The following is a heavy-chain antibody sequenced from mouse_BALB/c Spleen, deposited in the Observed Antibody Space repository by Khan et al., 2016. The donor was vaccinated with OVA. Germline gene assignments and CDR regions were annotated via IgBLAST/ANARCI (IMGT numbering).Heavy chain of an antibody. Sequence: VQLQQSGGEVVRPGTSVKISCKASGYTFTNYWLGWVRQRSGHGLEWIGDIYPGGYFTNYNEQFKGKATLTVDTSSNTANMQLSSLTSEDAAVYFCARWATWFFDVWGAGTTVTVSS. CDR3: ARWATWFFDV. J-gene: IGHJ1*01. CDR1: GYTFTNYW. V-gene: IGHV1-63*02. D-gene: IGHD3-1*01. CDR2: IYPGGYFT.